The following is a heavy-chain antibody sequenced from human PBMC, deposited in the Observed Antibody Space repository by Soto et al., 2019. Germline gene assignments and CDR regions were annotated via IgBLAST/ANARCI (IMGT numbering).Heavy chain of an antibody. CDR1: GYNFAGYW. CDR2: IYPSDSDT. D-gene: IGHD3-3*01. J-gene: IGHJ4*02. CDR3: ARGGVSTRTFDY. Sequence: GESLKISCKGSGYNFAGYWIAWVRQMPGKGLELMGIIYPSDSDTRYRPSFQGQVTISADKSVSSAYLQWSSLRASDTAMYYCARGGVSTRTFDYWGQGTPVTVS. V-gene: IGHV5-51*01.